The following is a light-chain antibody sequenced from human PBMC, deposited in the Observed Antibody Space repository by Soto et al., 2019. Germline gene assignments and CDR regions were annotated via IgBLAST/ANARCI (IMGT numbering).Light chain of an antibody. CDR2: GAS. CDR3: QQYGSSLTWT. J-gene: IGKJ1*01. V-gene: IGKV3-20*01. Sequence: EIVLTQSPGTLSLSPGERATLSCRASQSVSSSYLAWYQQKPGQAPRLLIYGASSRATGIPDRFSGSGSGTDLTLTISRLEAEDFAVYYCQQYGSSLTWTFGQGTKVEIK. CDR1: QSVSSSY.